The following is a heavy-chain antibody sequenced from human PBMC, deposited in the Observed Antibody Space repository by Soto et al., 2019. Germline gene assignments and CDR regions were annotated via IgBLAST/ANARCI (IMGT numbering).Heavy chain of an antibody. Sequence: GGSLRLSCAASGFTFSSYGMHWVRQAPGKGLEWVAVISYDGSNKYYADSVKGRFTISRDNSKNTLYLQMNSLRAEDTAVYYCARDIVVVVVAATRRWDYYYGMDVWGQGTTVTVSS. J-gene: IGHJ6*02. CDR1: GFTFSSYG. D-gene: IGHD2-15*01. CDR3: ARDIVVVVVAATRRWDYYYGMDV. CDR2: ISYDGSNK. V-gene: IGHV3-30*03.